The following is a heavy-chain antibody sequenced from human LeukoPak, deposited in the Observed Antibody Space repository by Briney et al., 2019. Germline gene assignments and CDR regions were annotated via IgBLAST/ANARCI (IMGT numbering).Heavy chain of an antibody. CDR1: GFTFSSYS. Sequence: PGGSLRLSCAASGFTFSSYSMYWVRQAPGKGLEWVSSISSSSSYIYYADSVKGRFTISRDNAKNSLYLQMNSLRAEDTAVYCCARETGHYYDSSGSTLFDYWGQGTLVTVSS. D-gene: IGHD3-22*01. CDR3: ARETGHYYDSSGSTLFDY. J-gene: IGHJ4*02. CDR2: ISSSSSYI. V-gene: IGHV3-21*01.